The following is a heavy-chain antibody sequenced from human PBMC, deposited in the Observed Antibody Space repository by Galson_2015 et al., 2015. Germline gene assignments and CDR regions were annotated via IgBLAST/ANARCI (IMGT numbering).Heavy chain of an antibody. J-gene: IGHJ6*02. D-gene: IGHD1-14*01. V-gene: IGHV3-23*01. Sequence: QAPGKGLEWVSTISRSGGRTYYPDSVKGRFTISRDNSNNTVYLQMNRLRDEDTAVYYCAKDRFTPLGLTQYYYVMDVWGQGTTVTVSS. CDR2: ISRSGGRT. CDR3: AKDRFTPLGLTQYYYVMDV.